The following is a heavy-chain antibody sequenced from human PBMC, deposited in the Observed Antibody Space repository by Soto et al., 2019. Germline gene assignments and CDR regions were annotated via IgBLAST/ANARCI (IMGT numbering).Heavy chain of an antibody. J-gene: IGHJ4*02. CDR1: GNTHTIYF. V-gene: IGHV1-2*02. D-gene: IGHD3-10*01. CDR3: ARGGSYYAH. CDR2: INSVSGGS. Sequence: ASVKVSCKASGNTHTIYFIHWLRQARGQGLEWMGWINSVSGGSNYAHKFQGRVTMTRDTSTTTAFMELSGLISDDTAVYFCARGGSYYAHWGQGTLVTVSS.